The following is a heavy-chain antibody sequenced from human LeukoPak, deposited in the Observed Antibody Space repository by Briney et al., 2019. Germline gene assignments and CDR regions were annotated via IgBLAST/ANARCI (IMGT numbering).Heavy chain of an antibody. CDR2: ISSSGSTT. J-gene: IGHJ4*02. CDR3: AGFQLLYLSGSL. Sequence: GGSLRLSCAASGFTFSDYYMSWIRQAPGKGLEWVSYISSSGSTTYYADSVKGRFTISRDNAKNSLYLQMNSLRAEDTAVYYCAGFQLLYLSGSLWGQGTLVTVSS. D-gene: IGHD2-2*02. CDR1: GFTFSDYY. V-gene: IGHV3-11*04.